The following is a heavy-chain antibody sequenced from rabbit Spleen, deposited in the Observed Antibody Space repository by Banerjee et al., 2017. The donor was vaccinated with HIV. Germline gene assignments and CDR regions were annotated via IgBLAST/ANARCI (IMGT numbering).Heavy chain of an antibody. CDR2: IWTGSSGST. Sequence: EQLEESGGGLVKPEGSLTLTCKASGVSLNDKDVMCWVRQAPGKGLEWIACIWTGSSGSTYYASWAKGRFTCSKTSSTTVTLQMTSLTVADTATYFCARDTGSSFSSYGMDLWGPGTLVTVS. CDR1: GVSLNDKDV. D-gene: IGHD8-1*01. V-gene: IGHV1S45*01. CDR3: ARDTGSSFSSYGMDL. J-gene: IGHJ6*01.